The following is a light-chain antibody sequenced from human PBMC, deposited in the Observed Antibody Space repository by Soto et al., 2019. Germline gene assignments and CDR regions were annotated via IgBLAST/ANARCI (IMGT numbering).Light chain of an antibody. CDR1: QSVSSSY. J-gene: IGKJ1*01. Sequence: EIVLTQSPGSLSLSPRERATLSCRASQSVSSSYLAWYQQKPGQAPRLLIYGASSRATGIPDRFSGSGSGTDFTLTISRLEPEDFAVYYCQQYGHSPRTFGQGTKVDIK. V-gene: IGKV3-20*01. CDR2: GAS. CDR3: QQYGHSPRT.